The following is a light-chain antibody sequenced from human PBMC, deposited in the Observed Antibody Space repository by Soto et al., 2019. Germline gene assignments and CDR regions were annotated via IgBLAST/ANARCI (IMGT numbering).Light chain of an antibody. CDR3: QRYNSNPWT. CDR1: QSVNGW. CDR2: AAS. Sequence: DIQMTQSPSTLSASVGDRVTITCRASQSVNGWLAWYQQKPGKAPKLLIYAASNLESGLPSRFSGSGSGTEFTLTISSLQPDDSATYYCQRYNSNPWTFGQGTKVEVK. J-gene: IGKJ1*01. V-gene: IGKV1-5*01.